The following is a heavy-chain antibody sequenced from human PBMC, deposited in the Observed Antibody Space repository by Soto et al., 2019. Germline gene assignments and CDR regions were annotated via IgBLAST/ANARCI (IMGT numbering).Heavy chain of an antibody. Sequence: RASVKVSCKASGGTFSSYAISWVRQAPRQGIEWMGGIIPIFATANYAQKFQGRVTSTAGKTTSTAYMELSSLRSDGTAVYYCARGEYSSSHWGYYYYGMAVGGQGSTVTVSS. CDR3: ARGEYSSSHWGYYYYGMAV. V-gene: IGHV1-69*06. CDR1: GGTFSSYA. J-gene: IGHJ6*02. D-gene: IGHD6-6*01. CDR2: IIPIFATA.